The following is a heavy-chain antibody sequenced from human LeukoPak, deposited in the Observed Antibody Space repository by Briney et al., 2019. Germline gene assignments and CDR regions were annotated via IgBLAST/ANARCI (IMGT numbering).Heavy chain of an antibody. Sequence: GGSLRLSCAASGFTFSSFWMSWVPQAPGKGLEWVANIKQDGSEKYYVDSVKGRFTISRDNAKNSLYLQMNSLRAEDTAVYYCARDTDYSDFLYYFDYWGQGTLVTVSS. V-gene: IGHV3-7*01. CDR3: ARDTDYSDFLYYFDY. D-gene: IGHD4-11*01. CDR2: IKQDGSEK. CDR1: GFTFSSFW. J-gene: IGHJ4*02.